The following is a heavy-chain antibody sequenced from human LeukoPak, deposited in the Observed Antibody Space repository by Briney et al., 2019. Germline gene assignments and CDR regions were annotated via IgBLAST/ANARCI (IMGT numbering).Heavy chain of an antibody. CDR2: IYYSGST. CDR3: ARGAGTTLNWFDP. V-gene: IGHV4-31*03. D-gene: IGHD1-7*01. J-gene: IGHJ5*02. Sequence: SETLSLTCTVSGGSISSGGYYWSWIRQHPGKGLEWIGYIYYSGSTYYNPSLKSRVTISVDTSKNQFSLKLSSVTAADTAVYYCARGAGTTLNWFDPWGQGTLVTVSS. CDR1: GGSISSGGYY.